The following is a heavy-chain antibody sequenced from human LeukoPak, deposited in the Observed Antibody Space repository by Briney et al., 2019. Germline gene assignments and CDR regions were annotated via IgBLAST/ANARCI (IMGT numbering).Heavy chain of an antibody. D-gene: IGHD2-2*01. J-gene: IGHJ4*02. V-gene: IGHV3-23*01. CDR3: ANRGKYCSSTSCLGSAQVDY. Sequence: GGSLRLSCAASGFTFSSYAMSWVRQAPGKGLEWVSAISGSGGSTYYADSVKGRFTISRDNSKNTLYLQMNSLRAEDTAVYYCANRGKYCSSTSCLGSAQVDYWGQGTLVTVSS. CDR1: GFTFSSYA. CDR2: ISGSGGST.